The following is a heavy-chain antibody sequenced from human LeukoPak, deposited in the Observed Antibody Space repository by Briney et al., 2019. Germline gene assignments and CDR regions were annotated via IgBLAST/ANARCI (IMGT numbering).Heavy chain of an antibody. V-gene: IGHV4-39*01. CDR1: GGSISSSSYY. J-gene: IGHJ6*03. Sequence: PSETLSLTCTVSGGSISSSSYYWGWIRQPPGKGLEWIASIYYSGSTYYDPSLKSRVTISVDTSKNQFSLKLSSVTAADAGVYYCARHPRQTYYFYMDVWGKGTTVTISS. CDR2: IYYSGST. CDR3: ARHPRQTYYFYMDV. D-gene: IGHD6-25*01.